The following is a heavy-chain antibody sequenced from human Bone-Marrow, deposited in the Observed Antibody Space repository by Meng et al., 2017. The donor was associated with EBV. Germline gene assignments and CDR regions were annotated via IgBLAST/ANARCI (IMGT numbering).Heavy chain of an antibody. CDR3: AKSYSSSSRGDGNHRVFDY. V-gene: IGHV3-23*04. Sequence: EVQLVESGGGLVQPGGSLRLSCAASGFTFSSYAMSWVRQAPGKGLEWVSAISGSGGSTYYADSVKGRFTISRDNSKNTLYLQMNSLRAEDTAVYYCAKSYSSSSRGDGNHRVFDYWGQGTLGTVAS. D-gene: IGHD6-6*01. CDR2: ISGSGGST. CDR1: GFTFSSYA. J-gene: IGHJ4*02.